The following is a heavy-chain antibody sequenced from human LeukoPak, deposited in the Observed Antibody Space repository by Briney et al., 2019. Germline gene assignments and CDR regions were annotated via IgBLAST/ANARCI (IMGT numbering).Heavy chain of an antibody. Sequence: ASVKVSCKASGYTFTGYYMHWVRQAPGQGLEWMGWINPNSGGTNYAQKFQGRVTMTRDTSISTAYMELSRLRSDDTAVYYCYHGSGSYYKRGYYFDCWGQGTLVTVSS. V-gene: IGHV1-2*02. CDR1: GYTFTGYY. J-gene: IGHJ4*02. D-gene: IGHD3-10*01. CDR3: YHGSGSYYKRGYYFDC. CDR2: INPNSGGT.